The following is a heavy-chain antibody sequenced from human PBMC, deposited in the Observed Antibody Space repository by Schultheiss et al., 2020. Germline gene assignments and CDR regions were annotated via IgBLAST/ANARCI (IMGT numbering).Heavy chain of an antibody. J-gene: IGHJ6*03. CDR3: ARGLELRSIYYYYYYMDV. Sequence: SETLSLTCTVSGGSVSSGSYYWSWIRQPPGKGLEWIGYIYYSGSTNYNPSLKSRVTISVDTSKNQFSLKLSSVTAADTAVYYCARGLELRSIYYYYYYMDVWGKGTTVTVSS. V-gene: IGHV4-61*01. D-gene: IGHD1-7*01. CDR2: IYYSGST. CDR1: GGSVSSGSYY.